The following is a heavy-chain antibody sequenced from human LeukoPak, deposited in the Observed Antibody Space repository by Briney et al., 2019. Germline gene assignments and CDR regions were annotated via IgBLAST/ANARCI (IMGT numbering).Heavy chain of an antibody. CDR2: ISSSSSYI. D-gene: IGHD6-13*01. V-gene: IGHV3-21*01. CDR1: GFTFSSYS. CDR3: AWVSPDYYYFMDV. Sequence: GGSLRLSCAASGFTFSSYSMNWVRQAPGKGLEWVSSISSSSSYIYYADSVKGRFTNSRVSAKNSLYLQMNSLRAEDTAVYYCAWVSPDYYYFMDVWGEGTTVTVSS. J-gene: IGHJ6*03.